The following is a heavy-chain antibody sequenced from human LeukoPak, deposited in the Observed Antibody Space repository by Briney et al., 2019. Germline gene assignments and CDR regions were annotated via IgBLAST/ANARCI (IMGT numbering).Heavy chain of an antibody. CDR2: IYPGDSDT. Sequence: GESLKISCKGSGYSFTSYWIGWVRQMPGKGLEWMGIIYPGDSDTRYSPSFQGQVTISADKSISTAYLQWSSLKASDTAMYYCVWLPSSSWYMGWFDPWGQGTLVTVSS. CDR3: VWLPSSSWYMGWFDP. V-gene: IGHV5-51*01. CDR1: GYSFTSYW. J-gene: IGHJ5*02. D-gene: IGHD6-13*01.